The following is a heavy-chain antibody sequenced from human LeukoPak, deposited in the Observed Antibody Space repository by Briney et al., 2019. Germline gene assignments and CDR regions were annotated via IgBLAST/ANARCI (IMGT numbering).Heavy chain of an antibody. CDR3: ANLVVVTARGDY. D-gene: IGHD2-21*02. J-gene: IGHJ4*02. CDR2: IRYDGSTN. Sequence: GGSLRLSCAASGFTFRNYDMHWVRQPPGKGLEWVAFIRYDGSTNYYAESVKGRFTISRDNSKNTMYLQIDSLRAEDTAVYYCANLVVVTARGDYWGQGTLVTVSS. CDR1: GFTFRNYD. V-gene: IGHV3-30*02.